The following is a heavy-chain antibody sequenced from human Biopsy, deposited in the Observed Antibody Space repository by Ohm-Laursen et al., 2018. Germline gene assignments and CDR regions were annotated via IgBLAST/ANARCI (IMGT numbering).Heavy chain of an antibody. CDR2: IVPIFATA. CDR3: AGDALGGGSYRFFY. J-gene: IGHJ4*02. CDR1: GGSFSTYT. Sequence: SSVKVSCKASGGSFSTYTLSWVRQSPGQGLEWMGGIVPIFATANYAQRFQGRVTITADESTSTAYMELSSLRSDDTAVYYCAGDALGGGSYRFFYWGQGSLVTVSS. V-gene: IGHV1-69*01. D-gene: IGHD1-26*01.